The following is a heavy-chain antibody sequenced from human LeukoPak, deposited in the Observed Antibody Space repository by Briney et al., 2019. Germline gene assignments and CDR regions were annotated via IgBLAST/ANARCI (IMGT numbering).Heavy chain of an antibody. CDR3: ARYADGIFY. Sequence: GGSLRLSCAASGFTFSSYEMNWVRQAPGKGLEWVSYISSSGSTIYYADSVKGRFTISRDNAKNTLYLQMNSLRAEDTAVYYCARYADGIFYWGQGTLVTVSS. D-gene: IGHD1-14*01. V-gene: IGHV3-48*03. CDR2: ISSSGSTI. J-gene: IGHJ4*02. CDR1: GFTFSSYE.